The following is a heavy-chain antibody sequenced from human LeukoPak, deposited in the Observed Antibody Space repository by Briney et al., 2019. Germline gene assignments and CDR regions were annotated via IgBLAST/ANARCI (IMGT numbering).Heavy chain of an antibody. Sequence: GGSLRLSCAASGFTFSNYDMHWVRQAPGKGLEWVAFIQYSGSKKYYVDSVESRFTISRDNSKNTLSVQMNSLRTEDTAVYYCAKGGRHGHSSYERGYFDFWGQGALVTVSS. D-gene: IGHD2-15*01. CDR3: AKGGRHGHSSYERGYFDF. CDR2: IQYSGSKK. CDR1: GFTFSNYD. J-gene: IGHJ4*02. V-gene: IGHV3-30*02.